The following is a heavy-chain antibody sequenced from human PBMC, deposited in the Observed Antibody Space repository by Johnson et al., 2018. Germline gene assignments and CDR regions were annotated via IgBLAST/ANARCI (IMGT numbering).Heavy chain of an antibody. Sequence: QVQLQESGGGVVQPGRSLRLSCAASGFTFSSYAMHWVRRAPGKGLEWVAVISYDGSNKYYADSVKGRFTISRDNSKNTLYLQMNSLRAEDTAVYYCARDRKGGGWTDDAFDIWGQGTMVTVSS. V-gene: IGHV3-30-3*01. CDR2: ISYDGSNK. CDR3: ARDRKGGGWTDDAFDI. CDR1: GFTFSSYA. J-gene: IGHJ3*02. D-gene: IGHD1-1*01.